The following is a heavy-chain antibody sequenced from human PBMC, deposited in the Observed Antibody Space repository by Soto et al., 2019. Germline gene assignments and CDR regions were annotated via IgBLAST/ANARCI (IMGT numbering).Heavy chain of an antibody. CDR3: ARGGLWLAPDYFDY. CDR1: GYRFSSSW. Sequence: GESLKISCQGTGYRFSSSWIGWVRQKPGKGLEWLGNVYPSDSDVRYSPAFEGQVTISADNSINTAYLQLLNLKASDTAMYYCARGGLWLAPDYFDYWGQGTLVTV. D-gene: IGHD3-10*01. J-gene: IGHJ4*02. V-gene: IGHV5-51*01. CDR2: VYPSDSDV.